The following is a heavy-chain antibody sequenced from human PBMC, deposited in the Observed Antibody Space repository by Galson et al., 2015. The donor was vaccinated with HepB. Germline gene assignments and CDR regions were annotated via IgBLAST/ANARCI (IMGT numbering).Heavy chain of an antibody. CDR3: AKDSGSSGWYRPHGYFDY. Sequence: SLRLSCAASGFTFSSYAMSWVRQAPGKGLEWVSAISGSGGSTYYADSVKGRFTISRDNSKNTLYLQMNSLRAEDTAVYYCAKDSGSSGWYRPHGYFDYWGQGTLVTVSS. CDR2: ISGSGGST. V-gene: IGHV3-23*01. J-gene: IGHJ4*02. D-gene: IGHD6-19*01. CDR1: GFTFSSYA.